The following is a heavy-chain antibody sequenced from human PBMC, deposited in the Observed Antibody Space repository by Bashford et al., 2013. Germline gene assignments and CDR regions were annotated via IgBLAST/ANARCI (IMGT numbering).Heavy chain of an antibody. CDR2: IVPVLGVT. D-gene: IGHD3-3*01. CDR1: GDTFNTYG. J-gene: IGHJ4*02. CDR3: ARDPWAGVAA. Sequence: VASVKVSCESSGDTFNTYGFSWVRQAPGQGLEYMGGIVPVLGVTNYAHKFQNRMTITADGFTNTVHMELSSLKSEDTAVYYCARDPWAGVAAWGQGTLVTVSS. V-gene: IGHV1-69*10.